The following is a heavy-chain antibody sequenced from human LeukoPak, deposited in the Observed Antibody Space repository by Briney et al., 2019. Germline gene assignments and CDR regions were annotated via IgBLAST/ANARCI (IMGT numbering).Heavy chain of an antibody. CDR1: GYTFTSYG. CDR3: ALHWDSGYADY. D-gene: IGHD5-12*01. V-gene: IGHV1-18*01. CDR2: ISAYNGNT. Sequence: ASVKVSCKATGYTFTSYGISWVRQAPGQGLEWMGWISAYNGNTNYAQKLQGRVTMTTGTSTSTAYMELRSLRSDDTAVYYCALHWDSGYADYWGQGTLVTVSS. J-gene: IGHJ4*02.